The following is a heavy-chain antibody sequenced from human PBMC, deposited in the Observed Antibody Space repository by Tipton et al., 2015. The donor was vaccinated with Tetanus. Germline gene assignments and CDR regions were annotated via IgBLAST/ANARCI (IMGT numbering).Heavy chain of an antibody. D-gene: IGHD5-12*01. CDR3: ARGRGNESPYYYYGMDV. CDR2: IWYDGSNK. CDR1: GFTFSSYA. Sequence: QLVQSGGGVVQPGRSLRLSCAASGFTFSSYAMHWVRQAPGKGLEWVAVIWYDGSNKYYTDSVKGRFTISRDNSKNTLYLQMNSLRAEDTAVYYCARGRGNESPYYYYGMDVWGQGTTVTVSS. V-gene: IGHV3-33*08. J-gene: IGHJ6*02.